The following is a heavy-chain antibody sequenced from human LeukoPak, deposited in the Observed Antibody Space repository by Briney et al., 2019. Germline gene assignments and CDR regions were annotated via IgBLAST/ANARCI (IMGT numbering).Heavy chain of an antibody. D-gene: IGHD3-3*01. V-gene: IGHV4-59*01. CDR2: IYYSGSS. CDR3: ARDHGYDFWSRSPGWFDP. J-gene: IGHJ5*02. CDR1: GGSISSYY. Sequence: PSETLSLTCTVSGGSISSYYWSWIRQPPGKGLEWIGYIYYSGSSTYSPSLKSRVTISVDTSKNQFSLKLSSVTAADTAVYYCARDHGYDFWSRSPGWFDPWGQGTLVTVSS.